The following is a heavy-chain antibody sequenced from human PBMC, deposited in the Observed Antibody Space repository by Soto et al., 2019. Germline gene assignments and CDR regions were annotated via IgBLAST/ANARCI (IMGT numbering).Heavy chain of an antibody. V-gene: IGHV1-69*13. D-gene: IGHD1-26*01. CDR2: VIPVLGQA. J-gene: IGHJ4*02. CDR3: ARVGGVGAPPGADY. Sequence: SVKVSCQASGGIFSSYAISWLRQAPGQGREWMGAVIPVLGQADYAQALQDRVTITADESERTAYMEVSSLTSEDTAVYFCARVGGVGAPPGADYWGQGTLVTVSS. CDR1: GGIFSSYA.